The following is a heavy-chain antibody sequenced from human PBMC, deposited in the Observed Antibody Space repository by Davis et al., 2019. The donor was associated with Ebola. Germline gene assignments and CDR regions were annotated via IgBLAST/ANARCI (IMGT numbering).Heavy chain of an antibody. D-gene: IGHD3-10*01. J-gene: IGHJ4*02. CDR2: IYAGDSDS. Sequence: PGGSLRLSCKGSGYGFADYWIAWVRQTPGKGLEWMGIIYAGDSDSRDSPSLEGQVTISVDRSITTAYLQWRSMRASETAVYYCARQESLYGWSDYWGQGTLVTVSS. CDR3: ARQESLYGWSDY. V-gene: IGHV5-51*01. CDR1: GYGFADYW.